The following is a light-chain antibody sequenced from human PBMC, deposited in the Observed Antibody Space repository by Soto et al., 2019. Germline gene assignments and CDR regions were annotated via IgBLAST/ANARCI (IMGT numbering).Light chain of an antibody. CDR3: QKGYT. J-gene: IGKJ2*01. CDR1: QSISGSF. Sequence: VVLTQSPGTLSLSPGERATLSCWASQSISGSFLAWYQQRPGQTPRLLIYGATSRATGIPDRFSGSGSGTDYFLTISRLEPEDVAWYYCQKGYTFGQGTKLDIK. CDR2: GAT. V-gene: IGKV3-20*01.